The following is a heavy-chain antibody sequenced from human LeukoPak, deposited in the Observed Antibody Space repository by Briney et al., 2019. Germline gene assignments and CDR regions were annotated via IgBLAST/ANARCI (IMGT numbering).Heavy chain of an antibody. J-gene: IGHJ5*02. V-gene: IGHV3-30*18. D-gene: IGHD3-10*01. CDR1: GFTFSSYG. CDR3: TKEGLPSGSSWSAWFDP. CDR2: IANDGKTT. Sequence: PGGSLRLSYAASGFTFSSYGMSWVRQAPGKGLEWVAVIANDGKTTYYADSVKGRFTISRDNSKNTLYLQMNSLRAEDTAVYYCTKEGLPSGSSWSAWFDPWGQGTLVTVSS.